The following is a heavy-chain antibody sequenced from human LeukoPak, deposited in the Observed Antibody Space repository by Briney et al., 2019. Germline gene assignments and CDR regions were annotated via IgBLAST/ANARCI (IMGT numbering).Heavy chain of an antibody. CDR1: GFTFTNAW. CDR3: TTETNWYFDL. Sequence: PGGSLRLSCAASGFTFTNAWMSWVRQAPGKGLEWIGRIKSKTEGGTTDYAAPVKGRFTISRDDSENTLYLQMNSLKTEDTAVYFCTTETNWYFDLWGRGTLVTVSS. D-gene: IGHD1-1*01. J-gene: IGHJ2*01. CDR2: IKSKTEGGTT. V-gene: IGHV3-15*01.